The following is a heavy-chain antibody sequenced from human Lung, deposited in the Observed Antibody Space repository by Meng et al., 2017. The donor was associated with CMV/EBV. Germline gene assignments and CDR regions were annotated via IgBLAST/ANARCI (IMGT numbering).Heavy chain of an antibody. V-gene: IGHV3-74*01. CDR1: GITITGYW. J-gene: IGHJ3*02. CDR2: IETGGSIT. Sequence: GGSLRLXCAASGITITGYWMHWVRQVPGKGLVWVSRIETGGSITNYADSVKGRFTISRDNAKNTVSLQMNSLRDDDTAVYYCAREEAIFGGVNEGLDIWGQGXMVTVSS. D-gene: IGHD3-3*01. CDR3: AREEAIFGGVNEGLDI.